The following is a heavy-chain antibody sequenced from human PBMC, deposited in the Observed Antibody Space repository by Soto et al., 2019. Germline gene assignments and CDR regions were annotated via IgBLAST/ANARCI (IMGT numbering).Heavy chain of an antibody. D-gene: IGHD1-7*01. Sequence: VASLKISCKGSGYSFTSYWIGWVRQVPGKGLEWMGIIYPGDSDTRYSPSFQGQVTISADKSISTAYLQWSSLKASDTAMYYCASAIVIPGTTYGMDVWGQGNTVTVSS. CDR2: IYPGDSDT. CDR3: ASAIVIPGTTYGMDV. CDR1: GYSFTSYW. J-gene: IGHJ6*02. V-gene: IGHV5-51*01.